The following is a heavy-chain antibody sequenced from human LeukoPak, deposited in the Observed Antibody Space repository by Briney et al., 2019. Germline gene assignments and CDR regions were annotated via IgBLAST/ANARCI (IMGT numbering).Heavy chain of an antibody. CDR3: ARDVRPPRDGYYYYMDV. CDR2: IIPIFGTA. V-gene: IGHV1-69*05. J-gene: IGHJ6*03. D-gene: IGHD5-24*01. CDR1: GGTFSSYA. Sequence: SVKVSCKASGGTFSSYAISWVRQAPGQGLEWMGGIIPIFGTANYAQKFQGRVTMTRDMSTSTVYMELSSLRSEDTAVYYCARDVRPPRDGYYYYMDVWGKGTTVTVSS.